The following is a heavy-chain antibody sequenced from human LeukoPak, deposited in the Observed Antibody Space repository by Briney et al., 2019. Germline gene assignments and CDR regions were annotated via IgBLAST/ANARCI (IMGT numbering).Heavy chain of an antibody. V-gene: IGHV1-18*04. D-gene: IGHD3-9*01. CDR3: ARVRGKLDYDILTGPNWFDP. CDR2: ISAYNGNT. CDR1: GYTFTSYG. Sequence: ASVKVSFKASGYTFTSYGISWVRPAPGQGLEWMGWISAYNGNTNYPQKLQGRVTMTTDTSTSTAYMELRSLRSDDTAVYYCARVRGKLDYDILTGPNWFDPWGQGTLVTVSS. J-gene: IGHJ5*02.